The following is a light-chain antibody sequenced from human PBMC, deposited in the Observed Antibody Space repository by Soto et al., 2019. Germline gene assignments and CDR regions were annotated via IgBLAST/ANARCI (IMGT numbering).Light chain of an antibody. V-gene: IGLV2-14*01. Sequence: QSALTQPASVSGSPGQSITISCTGTSSDIGGSNYVSWYQQYPDKVPKLMIHEVSNRPSGVSNRFSGSKSGNTASLTISGLQAEDEADYYCASQTTSTTWVFGGGTKVTVL. CDR2: EVS. CDR1: SSDIGGSNY. CDR3: ASQTTSTTWV. J-gene: IGLJ3*02.